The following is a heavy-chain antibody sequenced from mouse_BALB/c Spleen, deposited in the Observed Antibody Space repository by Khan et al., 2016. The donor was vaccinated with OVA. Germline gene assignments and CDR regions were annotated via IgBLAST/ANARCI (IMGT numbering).Heavy chain of an antibody. CDR1: GFSLTRYG. CDR2: IWAGGST. D-gene: IGHD1-2*01. J-gene: IGHJ4*01. V-gene: IGHV2-9*02. CDR3: VRDPQFISTVVYAMDY. Sequence: VELVESGPGLVAPSQSLSITCTVSGFSLTRYGVHWVRQPPGKGLEWLGVIWAGGSTNYNSALMSRLSISKDKSKSQVFLKMNSLQTDDTAMYYCVRDPQFISTVVYAMDYWGQGTSVTVSS.